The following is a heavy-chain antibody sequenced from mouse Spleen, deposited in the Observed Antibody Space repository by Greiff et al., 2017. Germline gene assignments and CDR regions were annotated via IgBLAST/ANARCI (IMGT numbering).Heavy chain of an antibody. CDR3: ARKYYYDGGAWFAY. V-gene: IGHV1-55*01. CDR1: GYTFTSYW. J-gene: IGHJ3*01. Sequence: QVQLQQPGAELVKPGASVKMSCKASGYTFTSYWITWVKQRPGQGLEWIGDIYPGSGSTNYNEKFKSKATLTVDTSSSTAYMQLSSLTSEDSAVYYCARKYYYDGGAWFAYWGQGTLVTVSA. CDR2: IYPGSGST. D-gene: IGHD1-1*01.